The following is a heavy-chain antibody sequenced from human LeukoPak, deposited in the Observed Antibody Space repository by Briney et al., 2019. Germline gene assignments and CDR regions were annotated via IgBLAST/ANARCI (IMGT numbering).Heavy chain of an antibody. V-gene: IGHV4-61*01. D-gene: IGHD6-19*01. CDR2: IYYSGST. CDR1: GGSVSSGSYY. Sequence: SETLSLTCTVSGGSVSSGSYYWSWIRQPPGKGLEWIGYIYYSGSTNCNPSLKSRVTISVDTSKNQFSLKLSSVTAADTAVYYCARDRTVYSSGWANWYFDLWGRGTLVTVSS. J-gene: IGHJ2*01. CDR3: ARDRTVYSSGWANWYFDL.